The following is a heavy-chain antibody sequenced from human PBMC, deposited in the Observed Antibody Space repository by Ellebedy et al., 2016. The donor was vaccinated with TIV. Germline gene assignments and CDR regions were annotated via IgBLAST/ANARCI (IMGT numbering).Heavy chain of an antibody. CDR1: GFPVSSHY. Sequence: ESLKISCAASGFPVSSHYMTWVRQPPGKGLECVSLLYSGGSTDYADSVKGRFTMSRDNSRNTVYLHMNTLTVEDTAVYYCARGGGFGKLHWFDPWGQGTLVTVSS. V-gene: IGHV3-66*01. CDR2: LYSGGST. CDR3: ARGGGFGKLHWFDP. J-gene: IGHJ5*02. D-gene: IGHD3-16*01.